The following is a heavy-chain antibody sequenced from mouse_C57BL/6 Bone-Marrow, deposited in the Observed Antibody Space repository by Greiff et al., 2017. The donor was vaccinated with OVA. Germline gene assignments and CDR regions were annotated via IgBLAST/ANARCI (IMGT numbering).Heavy chain of an antibody. CDR3: ARDANYGNYDWYFDV. D-gene: IGHD2-1*01. Sequence: EVKLMESGGGLVQSGRSLRLSCATSGFTFSDFYMEWVRQAPGKGLEWIAASRNKANDYTTEYSASGKGRFIVSRDTSQSILYLQMNALRAEDTAIYYCARDANYGNYDWYFDVWGTGTTVTVAS. CDR2: SRNKANDYTT. CDR1: GFTFSDFY. J-gene: IGHJ1*03. V-gene: IGHV7-1*01.